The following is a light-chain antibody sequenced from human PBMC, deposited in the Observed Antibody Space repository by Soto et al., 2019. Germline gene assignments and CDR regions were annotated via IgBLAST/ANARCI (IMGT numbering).Light chain of an antibody. CDR1: SSDVGSYNL. CDR2: EVS. V-gene: IGLV2-23*02. CDR3: CSYASSSTDVV. J-gene: IGLJ2*01. Sequence: QSALTQPASVSGSPGQSITISCTGTSSDVGSYNLVSWYQQHPGKAPKLMIYEVSKRPSGVSNRFSGSKSGNTASLTISGLQAEDEADYYCCSYASSSTDVVFGGGTKLTVL.